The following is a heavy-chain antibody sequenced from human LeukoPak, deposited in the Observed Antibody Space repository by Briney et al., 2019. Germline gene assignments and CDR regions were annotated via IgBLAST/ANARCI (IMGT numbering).Heavy chain of an antibody. CDR1: GFTVNSNY. D-gene: IGHD6-13*01. CDR2: LYNSGNT. Sequence: GGSLRLSCAASGFTVNSNYLSLVREAPGKGLEWVSTLYNSGNTYYANSVKGRFSISRDNSKNTLFLQMSSLRAEDTAVYYCARLTADGRLYFVDWGPGTLVTVSS. V-gene: IGHV3-53*01. J-gene: IGHJ4*02. CDR3: ARLTADGRLYFVD.